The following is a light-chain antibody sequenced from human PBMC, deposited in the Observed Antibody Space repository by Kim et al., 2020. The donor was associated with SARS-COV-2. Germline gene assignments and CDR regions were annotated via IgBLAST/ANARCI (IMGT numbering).Light chain of an antibody. CDR2: LNSDGSH. V-gene: IGLV4-69*01. Sequence: LGASVKLTCTLSGGHSSDAIAWHQQQPEKGPRYLMKLNSDGSHSKGDGIPDRFSGSSSGAERYLTISSLQSEDEADYYCQTWGTGVFGGGTQLTVL. CDR3: QTWGTGV. CDR1: GGHSSDA. J-gene: IGLJ3*02.